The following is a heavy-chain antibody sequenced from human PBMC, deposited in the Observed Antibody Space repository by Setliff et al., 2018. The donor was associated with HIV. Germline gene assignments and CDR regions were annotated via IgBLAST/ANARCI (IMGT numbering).Heavy chain of an antibody. CDR1: GGSISTSRYY. CDR2: INYRGNT. Sequence: SETLSLTCTVSGGSISTSRYYWGWIRQPPGKGLEWIGSINYRGNTYYNPSLTSRAAISVDTSKNQISLKLSSVTAADTAGYYCASLDGSESPYIYYYYMDVWGKGTAVTVSS. V-gene: IGHV4-39*01. CDR3: ASLDGSESPYIYYYYMDV. J-gene: IGHJ6*03. D-gene: IGHD3-10*01.